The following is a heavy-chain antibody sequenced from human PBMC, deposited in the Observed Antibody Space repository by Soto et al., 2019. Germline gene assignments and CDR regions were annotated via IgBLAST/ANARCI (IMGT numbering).Heavy chain of an antibody. V-gene: IGHV4-39*01. J-gene: IGHJ5*02. CDR1: GGSITSSSYY. CDR3: ATQEVGGSYVYTFDP. CDR2: IYYSGSA. Sequence: SETLSLTCTVSGGSITSSSYYWGWFRQPPGKGLEWIGSIYYSGSAYYNPSLKSRVTISVDTSKNQFSLKLSSVTAADTAVYYCATQEVGGSYVYTFDPWGQGTLVTVSS. D-gene: IGHD1-26*01.